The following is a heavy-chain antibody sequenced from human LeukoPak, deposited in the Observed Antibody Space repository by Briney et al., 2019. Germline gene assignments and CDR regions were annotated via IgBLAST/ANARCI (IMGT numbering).Heavy chain of an antibody. V-gene: IGHV6-1*01. J-gene: IGHJ4*02. CDR3: ARVTGSYYYDSSGYYYFDY. D-gene: IGHD3-22*01. CDR2: TYYRSKWYY. Sequence: KRSQTLPLTCAISGVRVPSNSAAWNWLRQSPSRGLEWLGRTYYRSKWYYDYAVSVKSRITIDPDTSKNHFSPQPNSVTPEDTAVYYCARVTGSYYYDSSGYYYFDYWGQGTLGTVSS. CDR1: GVRVPSNSAA.